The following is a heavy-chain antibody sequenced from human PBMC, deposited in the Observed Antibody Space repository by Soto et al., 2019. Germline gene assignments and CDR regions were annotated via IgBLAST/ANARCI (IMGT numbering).Heavy chain of an antibody. J-gene: IGHJ6*02. V-gene: IGHV3-23*01. CDR2: ISGSGGST. CDR1: GFTFSSYA. CDR3: AKDLLTMVRGVISGYHYYGMDV. D-gene: IGHD3-10*01. Sequence: EAQLLESGGGLVQPGGSLRLSCAASGFTFSSYAMSWVRQAPGKGLEWVSAISGSGGSTYYADSVKGRFTISRDNSKNTLYLQMNSLRAEDTAVYYCAKDLLTMVRGVISGYHYYGMDVWGQGTTVTVSS.